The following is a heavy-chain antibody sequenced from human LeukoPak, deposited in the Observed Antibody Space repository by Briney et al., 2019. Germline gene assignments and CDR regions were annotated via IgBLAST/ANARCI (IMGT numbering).Heavy chain of an antibody. J-gene: IGHJ4*02. CDR1: GESFSSHY. CDR3: ARSYSSWEYFDY. Sequence: SETLSLTCGVYGESFSSHYWNWVRQPPGKGLEWIGEINPSGTTVNNPSLKSRITMSVDTSKNQFSLNLSSVTAADTAVYYCARSYSSWEYFDYWGQGTLVSVSS. CDR2: INPSGTT. V-gene: IGHV4-34*01. D-gene: IGHD6-6*01.